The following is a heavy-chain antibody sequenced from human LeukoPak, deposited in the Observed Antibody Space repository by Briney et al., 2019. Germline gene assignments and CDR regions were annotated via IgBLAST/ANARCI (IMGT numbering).Heavy chain of an antibody. D-gene: IGHD2-15*01. CDR3: ARTMEGYCSGGSCYQYSYYMDV. CDR1: GGSISSSSYY. J-gene: IGHJ6*03. Sequence: ETLSLTCTVSGGSISSSSYYWGWIRQPPGKGLEWIGYIYYSGSTNYNPSLKSRVTISVDTSKNQFSLKLTSVTAADTAVYYCARTMEGYCSGGSCYQYSYYMDVWGKGTTVTVSS. CDR2: IYYSGST. V-gene: IGHV4-61*05.